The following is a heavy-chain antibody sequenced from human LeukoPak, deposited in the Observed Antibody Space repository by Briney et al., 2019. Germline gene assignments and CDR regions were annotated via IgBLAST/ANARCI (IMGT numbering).Heavy chain of an antibody. CDR3: AKDQRPDSGYDIDS. D-gene: IGHD5-12*01. CDR2: IWPGGSPT. J-gene: IGHJ4*02. Sequence: GALRLSCAASGFTFSSYTIDWVRQAPGKGLEGVSLIWPGGSPTYYAESVKGRFTISRDSSKNIVYLQMYSLRAEDTAIYYCAKDQRPDSGYDIDSWGQGTLVTVSS. CDR1: GFTFSSYT. V-gene: IGHV3-23*01.